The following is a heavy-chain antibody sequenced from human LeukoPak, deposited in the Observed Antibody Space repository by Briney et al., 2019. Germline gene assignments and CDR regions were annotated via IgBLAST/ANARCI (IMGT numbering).Heavy chain of an antibody. CDR1: GFLFGGHA. CDR3: ARAAIRVDFFDS. Sequence: GGSLRLSCAASGFLFGGHAMVWVRQAPGKGLECVSSIRSHAAYINYADSVKGRFTISRDNDKNSLFLDMKSLRVDDTAVYFCARAAIRVDFFDSWGQGTLVIVSS. CDR2: IRSHAAYI. D-gene: IGHD2-2*01. J-gene: IGHJ4*02. V-gene: IGHV3-21*01.